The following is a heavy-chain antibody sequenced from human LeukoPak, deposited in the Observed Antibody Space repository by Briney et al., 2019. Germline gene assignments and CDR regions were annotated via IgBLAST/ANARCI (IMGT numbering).Heavy chain of an antibody. CDR2: ISAYNGNT. CDR1: GYTFTSYG. D-gene: IGHD6-19*01. Sequence: GASVKVSCKASGYTFTSYGISWVRQAPGQGLEWMGWISAYNGNTNYAQKLQGRVTMTTDTSTSTAYMELRSLRSDDTAVYDCARARGSGWQGSIDYWGQGTLVTVSS. J-gene: IGHJ4*02. V-gene: IGHV1-18*01. CDR3: ARARGSGWQGSIDY.